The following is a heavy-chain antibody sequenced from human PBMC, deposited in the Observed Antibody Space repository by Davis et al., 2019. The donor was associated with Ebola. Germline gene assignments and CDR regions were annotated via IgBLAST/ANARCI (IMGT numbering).Heavy chain of an antibody. CDR3: ARCITMVRGTGWFDP. D-gene: IGHD3-10*01. Sequence: SVKVSCKASGGTFSSYTISWVRQAPGQGLEWMGRIIPILGIANYAQKFQGRVTITADKSTSTAYMELSSLRSDDTAVYYCARCITMVRGTGWFDPWGQGTLVTVSS. CDR1: GGTFSSYT. J-gene: IGHJ5*02. V-gene: IGHV1-69*02. CDR2: IIPILGIA.